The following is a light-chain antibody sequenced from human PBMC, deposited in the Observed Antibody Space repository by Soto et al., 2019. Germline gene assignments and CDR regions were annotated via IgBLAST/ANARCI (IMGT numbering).Light chain of an antibody. Sequence: IVLTQSAATRSLSPGERATLSCRASQSVSSYLAWYQQKPGQAPRLLIYDASNRATGIPARFSGTGSGTDFTLTISSLEPEDFAVYYCQHRSNWPITFGQGTRLEI. J-gene: IGKJ5*01. CDR2: DAS. CDR3: QHRSNWPIT. CDR1: QSVSSY. V-gene: IGKV3-11*01.